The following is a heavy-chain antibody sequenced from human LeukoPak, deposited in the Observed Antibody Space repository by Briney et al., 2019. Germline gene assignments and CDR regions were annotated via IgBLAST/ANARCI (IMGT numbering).Heavy chain of an antibody. CDR3: ARGMGSWDPFDY. CDR1: GYTFTSYD. CDR2: MNPNSGNT. J-gene: IGHJ4*02. D-gene: IGHD6-13*01. V-gene: IGHV1-8*01. Sequence: ASVKVSCKASGYTFTSYDINWVRQATGQGLEWMGWMNPNSGNTGYAQKFQGGVTMTRNTSISTAYMELSSLRSEDTAVYYCARGMGSWDPFDYWGQGTLVTVSS.